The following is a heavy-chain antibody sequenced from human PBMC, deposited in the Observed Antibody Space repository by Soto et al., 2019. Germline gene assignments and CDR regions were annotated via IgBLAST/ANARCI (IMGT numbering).Heavy chain of an antibody. CDR1: GGSISSGGYY. D-gene: IGHD3-22*01. V-gene: IGHV4-31*03. Sequence: SETLSLTCTVSGGSISSGGYYWSWIRQHPGKGLEWIGYIYYSGSTYYNPSLKSRVTISVDTSKNQFSLKLSSVTAADTAVYYCAKAYYYDSSGYPQRAFDIWGQGTMVTVSS. CDR3: AKAYYYDSSGYPQRAFDI. CDR2: IYYSGST. J-gene: IGHJ3*02.